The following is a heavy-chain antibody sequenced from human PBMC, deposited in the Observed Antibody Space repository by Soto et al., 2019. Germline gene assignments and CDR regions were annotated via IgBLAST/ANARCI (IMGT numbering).Heavy chain of an antibody. Sequence: ASVKVSCKASGYTFTGYYMHWVRQAPGQGLEWMGWINPNSGGTNYAQKFQGRVTMTRDTSISTAYMELSRLRSDDTAVYYCAVCKRGYIYGYNWFDPWGQGTLVTVSS. V-gene: IGHV1-2*02. J-gene: IGHJ5*02. CDR1: GYTFTGYY. D-gene: IGHD5-18*01. CDR3: AVCKRGYIYGYNWFDP. CDR2: INPNSGGT.